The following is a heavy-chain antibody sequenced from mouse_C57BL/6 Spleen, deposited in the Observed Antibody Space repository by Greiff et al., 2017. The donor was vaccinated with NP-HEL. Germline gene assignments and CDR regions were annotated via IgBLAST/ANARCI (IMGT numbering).Heavy chain of an antibody. Sequence: QVQLQQPGAELVKPGASVKMSCKASGYTFTSYWITWVKQRPGQGLEWIGDIYPGSGSTNYNEKFKSKATLTVDTSSSTAYMQLSSLTSEDSAVYYCARYITTVVATDYYAMDYWGQGTSFTVSS. CDR3: ARYITTVVATDYYAMDY. D-gene: IGHD1-1*01. CDR1: GYTFTSYW. CDR2: IYPGSGST. V-gene: IGHV1-55*01. J-gene: IGHJ4*01.